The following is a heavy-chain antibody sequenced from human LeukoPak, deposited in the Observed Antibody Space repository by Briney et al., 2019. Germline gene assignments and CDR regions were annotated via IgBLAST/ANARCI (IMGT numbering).Heavy chain of an antibody. D-gene: IGHD6-13*01. CDR1: GFTFSSYA. CDR2: ISYDGSNK. J-gene: IGHJ4*02. V-gene: IGHV3-30-3*01. CDR3: AKGIFKPNPTYSSSWYFDY. Sequence: GGSLRLSCAASGFTFSSYAMHWVRQAPGKGLEWVAVISYDGSNKYYADSVKGRFTISRDNSKNTLYLQMNSLRAEDTAVYYCAKGIFKPNPTYSSSWYFDYWGQGTLVTVSS.